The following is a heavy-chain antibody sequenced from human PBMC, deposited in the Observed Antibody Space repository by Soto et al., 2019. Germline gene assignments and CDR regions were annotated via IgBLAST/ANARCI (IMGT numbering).Heavy chain of an antibody. J-gene: IGHJ6*02. CDR3: ATGTYGLDV. D-gene: IGHD1-7*01. V-gene: IGHV1-24*01. CDR2: FDPEGET. CDR1: GYSLTELS. Sequence: XSVKGSCTVSGYSLTELSIHWVRQAPGKGLEWMGGFDPEGETIFAQKFQGRVTMTEDTSTDTAYMELSSLRSEDTAVFYCATGTYGLDVWGQGTTVTVSS.